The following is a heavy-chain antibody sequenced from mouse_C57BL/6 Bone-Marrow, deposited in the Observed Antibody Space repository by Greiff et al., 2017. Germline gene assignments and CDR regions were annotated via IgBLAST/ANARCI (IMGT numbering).Heavy chain of an antibody. J-gene: IGHJ1*03. V-gene: IGHV5-17*01. CDR2: ISSGSSTI. CDR3: ARHYYGSSYWYFDV. D-gene: IGHD1-1*01. Sequence: EVKVVESGGGLVKPGGSLKLSCAASGFTFSDYGMHWVRQAPEKGLEWVAYISSGSSTIYYADTVKGRFTISRDNAKNTLFLHMTSLRSEDTAMYYCARHYYGSSYWYFDVWGTRTTVTVSS. CDR1: GFTFSDYG.